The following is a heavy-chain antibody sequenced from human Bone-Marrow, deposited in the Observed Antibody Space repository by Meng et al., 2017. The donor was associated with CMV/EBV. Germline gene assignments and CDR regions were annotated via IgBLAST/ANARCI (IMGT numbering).Heavy chain of an antibody. D-gene: IGHD3-22*01. J-gene: IGHJ1*01. CDR3: ARLYDSSTEYFQH. Sequence: SGGSISSSSYCWGWIRQPPGKGLEWIGSIYYSGRTYYNPSLKSRVTISVDTSKNQFSLKLSSVTAADTAVYYCARLYDSSTEYFQHWGQGTLVTVSS. V-gene: IGHV4-39*07. CDR1: GGSISSSSYC. CDR2: IYYSGRT.